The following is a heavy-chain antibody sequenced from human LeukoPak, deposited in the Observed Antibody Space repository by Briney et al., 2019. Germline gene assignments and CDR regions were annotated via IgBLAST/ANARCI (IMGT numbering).Heavy chain of an antibody. D-gene: IGHD6-19*01. CDR1: GFTFSIYW. Sequence: GGSLRLSCAASGFTFSIYWMTWVRQAPGKGLEWVANINQDGSKKYYVASVKGRFAFSSDNARNSLYLKMNSLSAEATAVFSCSRYGDSCWSLSSWGQGTLVTVSS. CDR2: INQDGSKK. CDR3: SRYGDSCWSLSS. J-gene: IGHJ5*02. V-gene: IGHV3-7*03.